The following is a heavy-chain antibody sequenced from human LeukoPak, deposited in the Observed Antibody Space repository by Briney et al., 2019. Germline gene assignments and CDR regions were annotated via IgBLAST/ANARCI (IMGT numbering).Heavy chain of an antibody. CDR2: IKQDGSEK. J-gene: IGHJ2*01. CDR1: GFTFSSYW. V-gene: IGHV3-7*01. Sequence: GGSLRLSCAASGFTFSSYWMSWVRQAPGKGLEWVANIKQDGSEKYYVDSVRGRFTISRDNAKNSLYLQMNSLRAEDTAVYYCARDRPKTIPAAMGPHDWYFDLWGRGTLVTVSS. D-gene: IGHD2-2*01. CDR3: ARDRPKTIPAAMGPHDWYFDL.